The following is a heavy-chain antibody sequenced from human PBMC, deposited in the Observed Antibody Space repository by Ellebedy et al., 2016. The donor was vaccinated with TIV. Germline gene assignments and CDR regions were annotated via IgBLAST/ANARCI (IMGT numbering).Heavy chain of an antibody. Sequence: SETLSLXXTVSGGSISSSSYYWGWIRQPPGKGLEWIGSIYYSGSTYYNPSLKSRVTISVDTSKNQFSLKLSSVTAADTAVYYCARVGSYVSGGLSRFDPWGQGTLVTVSS. V-gene: IGHV4-39*07. CDR2: IYYSGST. D-gene: IGHD1-26*01. CDR3: ARVGSYVSGGLSRFDP. CDR1: GGSISSSSYY. J-gene: IGHJ5*02.